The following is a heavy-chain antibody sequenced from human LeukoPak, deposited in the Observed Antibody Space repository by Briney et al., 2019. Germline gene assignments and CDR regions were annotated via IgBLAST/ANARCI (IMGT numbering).Heavy chain of an antibody. V-gene: IGHV1-18*04. CDR2: ISAYNGNT. CDR3: ARDLGGYDILTGYLGNWFDP. Sequence: GASVKVSCKASGYTFTSYGISWVRQTPGQGLEWMGWISAYNGNTNYAQKLQGRVTMTTDTSTSTAYMELRSLRSDDTAVYYCARDLGGYDILTGYLGNWFDPWGQGTPVTVSS. D-gene: IGHD3-9*01. J-gene: IGHJ5*02. CDR1: GYTFTSYG.